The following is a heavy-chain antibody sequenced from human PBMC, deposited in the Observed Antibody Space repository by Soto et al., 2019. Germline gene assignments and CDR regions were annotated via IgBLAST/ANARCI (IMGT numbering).Heavy chain of an antibody. CDR1: GYTFTSYD. CDR2: MNPNSGNT. J-gene: IGHJ5*02. CDR3: ARQPVYYGSGRPPGSFDP. Sequence: ASVKVSCKASGYTFTSYDINWVRQATGQGLEWMGWMNPNSGNTGYAQKFQGRVTMTRNTSISTAYMELSSLRSEDTAVYYCARQPVYYGSGRPPGSFDPWGKGILVTVSS. D-gene: IGHD3-10*01. V-gene: IGHV1-8*01.